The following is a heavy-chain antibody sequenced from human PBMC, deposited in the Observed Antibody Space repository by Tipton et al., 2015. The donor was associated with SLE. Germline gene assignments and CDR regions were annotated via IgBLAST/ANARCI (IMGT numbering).Heavy chain of an antibody. J-gene: IGHJ4*02. D-gene: IGHD4-17*01. CDR3: TRVLERGDYEAPGGY. Sequence: SLRLSCATSGFDFSSYVMHWVRQAPGKGLEWVAYIKYFGSNTYYGDAVKGRATISRDDSKSTLYLQMNSLRPDDTATYYCTRVLERGDYEAPGGYWGQGTLVTVSS. CDR1: GFDFSSYV. CDR2: IKYFGSNT. V-gene: IGHV3-30*02.